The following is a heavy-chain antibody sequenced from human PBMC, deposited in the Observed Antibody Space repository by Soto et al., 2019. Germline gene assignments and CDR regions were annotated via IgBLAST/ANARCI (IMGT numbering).Heavy chain of an antibody. CDR2: ISAYNGNT. CDR3: ARVITIFGVVYSPPYVMDF. Sequence: ASVKVSCKASGYTFTSYGIGWVRQAPGQGLEWMGWISAYNGNTNYAQKLQGRVTMTTDTSTSTAYMELRSMRSDDTAVYYCARVITIFGVVYSPPYVMDFPGQGTTVTVSS. J-gene: IGHJ6*02. V-gene: IGHV1-18*01. D-gene: IGHD3-3*01. CDR1: GYTFTSYG.